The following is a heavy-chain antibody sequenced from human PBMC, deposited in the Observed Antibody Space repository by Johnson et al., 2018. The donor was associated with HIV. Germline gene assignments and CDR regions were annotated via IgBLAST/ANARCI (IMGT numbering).Heavy chain of an antibody. J-gene: IGHJ3*02. D-gene: IGHD1-26*01. CDR1: GFTFSSYA. V-gene: IGHV3-30*04. CDR2: ISYDGSNK. CDR3: AKSTWELRHLDAFDI. Sequence: QVQLVESGGGVVQPGRSLRLSCAASGFTFSSYAMHWVRQAPGKGLEWVAVISYDGSNKYYADSVKGRFTISIDNSKNTLYLQMNSLRAEDTAVYYCAKSTWELRHLDAFDIWGQGTMVTVSS.